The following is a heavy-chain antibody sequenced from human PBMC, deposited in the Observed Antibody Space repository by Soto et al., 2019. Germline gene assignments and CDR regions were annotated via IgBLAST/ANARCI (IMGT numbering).Heavy chain of an antibody. CDR2: IVVGSGNT. D-gene: IGHD3-3*01. V-gene: IGHV1-58*02. CDR3: AAVPEAFWSGYRLDYYYYMDV. Sequence: SVKVSCKAPGFTFTSSAMQWVRQARGQRLEWIGWIVVGSGNTNYAQKFQERVTITRDMSTSTAYMELSSLRSEDTAVYYCAAVPEAFWSGYRLDYYYYMDVWGKGTTVTVSS. CDR1: GFTFTSSA. J-gene: IGHJ6*03.